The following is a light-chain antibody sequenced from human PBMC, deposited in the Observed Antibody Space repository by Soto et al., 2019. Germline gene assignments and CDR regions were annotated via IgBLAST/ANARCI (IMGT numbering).Light chain of an antibody. J-gene: IGKJ2*01. V-gene: IGKV3-15*01. CDR2: GAS. CDR1: QSVTSN. CDR3: QHYFNWPYT. Sequence: EIVMTQSPATLSVSPGERATLSCRASQSVTSNLAWYQQKPGRAPRVLIYGASTRATGIPARFSGSGSGTEFTLTISNLQSEDFALYYCQHYFNWPYTFGQGTKLEIK.